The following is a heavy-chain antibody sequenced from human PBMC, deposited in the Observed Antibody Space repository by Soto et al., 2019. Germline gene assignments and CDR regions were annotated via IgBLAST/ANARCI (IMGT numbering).Heavy chain of an antibody. CDR2: ISAYNGNT. CDR1: GYTFTSYG. J-gene: IGHJ4*02. D-gene: IGHD6-6*01. Sequence: GASVKVSCKASGYTFTSYGISWVRQAPGQGLEWMGWISAYNGNTNYAQKLQGRVTMTTDTSTSTAYMELRSLRSDDTAVYYCARDVPLAARPSSVFDYWGQGTLVTVSS. V-gene: IGHV1-18*01. CDR3: ARDVPLAARPSSVFDY.